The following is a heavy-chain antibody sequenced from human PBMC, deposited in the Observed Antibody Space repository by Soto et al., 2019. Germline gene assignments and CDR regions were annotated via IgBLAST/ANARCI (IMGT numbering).Heavy chain of an antibody. J-gene: IGHJ4*02. CDR3: ATDPPIVGAGEFDY. D-gene: IGHD1-26*01. Sequence: GGSLRLSCVASGFTFSTAWMGWVRQAPGKGLEWVGHVTDGGTTYYGAPVKGIVTISRDDSKNTVYLQMNSLKTEDTAVYYCATDPPIVGAGEFDYWGQGALVTVSS. CDR2: VTDGGTT. CDR1: GFTFSTAW. V-gene: IGHV3-15*01.